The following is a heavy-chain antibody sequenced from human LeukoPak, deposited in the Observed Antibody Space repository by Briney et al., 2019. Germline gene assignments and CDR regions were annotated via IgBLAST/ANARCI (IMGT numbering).Heavy chain of an antibody. Sequence: GGSLRLSCAASGFTSRSYGMSWVRQAPGKGLVWVSRINSDGSSTSYADSVKGRFTISRDNAKNTLYLQMNSLRAEDTAVYYCASGGGSYYDYVWGSYRPGYYMDVWGKGTTVTVSS. J-gene: IGHJ6*03. V-gene: IGHV3-74*01. D-gene: IGHD3-16*02. CDR3: ASGGGSYYDYVWGSYRPGYYMDV. CDR2: INSDGSST. CDR1: GFTSRSYG.